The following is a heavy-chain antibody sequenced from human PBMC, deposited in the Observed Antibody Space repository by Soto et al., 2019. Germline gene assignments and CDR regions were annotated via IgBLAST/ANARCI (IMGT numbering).Heavy chain of an antibody. CDR1: GGSISSSSYY. CDR2: IYYSGST. J-gene: IGHJ5*02. V-gene: IGHV4-39*01. Sequence: QLQLQESGPGLVKPSETLSLTCTVSGGSISSSSYYWGWIRQPPGKGLEWIGSIYYSGSTYYNPSLKSRVTISVDTSKNQVALKLSSVTAADTAVYYCARLGYDVWRGDQTFDPWGQGTLVTVSS. CDR3: ARLGYDVWRGDQTFDP. D-gene: IGHD3-3*01.